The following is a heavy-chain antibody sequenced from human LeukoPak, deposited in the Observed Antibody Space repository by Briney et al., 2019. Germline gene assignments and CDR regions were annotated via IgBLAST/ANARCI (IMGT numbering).Heavy chain of an antibody. J-gene: IGHJ4*02. CDR3: ARALSSGYYHPDLNY. D-gene: IGHD3-22*01. CDR2: INPNSGGT. Sequence: ASVKVSCKASGYTFTGYYMHWVRQAPGQGLEWMGWINPNSGGTNYAQKFQGRVTMTRDTSISTAYMELSRLRSDDTAVYYCARALSSGYYHPDLNYWGQGTLVTVSS. V-gene: IGHV1-2*02. CDR1: GYTFTGYY.